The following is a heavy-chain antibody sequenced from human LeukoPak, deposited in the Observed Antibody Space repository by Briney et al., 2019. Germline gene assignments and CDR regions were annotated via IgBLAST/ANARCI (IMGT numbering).Heavy chain of an antibody. CDR3: AREAWSDDAFDI. V-gene: IGHV3-66*01. Sequence: QAGGSLRLSCAASGFTVSSNYMSWVRQAPGKGLEWVSVIYSGGSTYYADSAKGRFTISRDNSKNTLYLQMNSLRAEDTAVYYCAREAWSDDAFDIWGQGTMVTVSS. D-gene: IGHD2-8*02. CDR2: IYSGGST. J-gene: IGHJ3*02. CDR1: GFTVSSNY.